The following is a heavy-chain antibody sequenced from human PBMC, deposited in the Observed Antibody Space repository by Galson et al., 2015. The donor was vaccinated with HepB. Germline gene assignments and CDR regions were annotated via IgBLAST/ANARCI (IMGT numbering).Heavy chain of an antibody. CDR3: AREGVVAAKLWGFDP. CDR1: GGSFSGYY. V-gene: IGHV4-34*01. J-gene: IGHJ5*02. D-gene: IGHD2-15*01. Sequence: ETLSLTCAVYGGSFSGYYWSWIRQPPGKGLEWIGEINHSGSTNYNPSLKSRVTISVDTSKNQFSLKLSSVTAADTAVYYCAREGVVAAKLWGFDPWGQGTLVTVSS. CDR2: INHSGST.